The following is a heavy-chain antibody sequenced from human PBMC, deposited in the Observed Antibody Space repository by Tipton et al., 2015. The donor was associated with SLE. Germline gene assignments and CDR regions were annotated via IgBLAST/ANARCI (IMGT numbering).Heavy chain of an antibody. V-gene: IGHV4-61*02. Sequence: TLSLTCTVFGGSISSGNYYWSWIRQPAGKGLEWIGRIYTSGNTDYNPSLKSRVTISVDMSKSEFSLRLGSVTAADTAVYYCARGQAFGVVLSPSVWGQGTLVTVSS. J-gene: IGHJ4*02. D-gene: IGHD3-3*01. CDR1: GGSISSGNYY. CDR2: IYTSGNT. CDR3: ARGQAFGVVLSPSV.